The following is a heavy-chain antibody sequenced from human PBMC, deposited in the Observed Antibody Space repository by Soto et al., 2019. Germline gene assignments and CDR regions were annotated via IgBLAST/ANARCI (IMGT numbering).Heavy chain of an antibody. CDR3: FSSAAIAY. CDR2: IYADGSGT. Sequence: GGSLRLSCAASGFTFSNYWMYWVRQAPGKGLVWVSRIYADGSGTSYADSVKGRFAISRDNAENTLYPQMNSLRDEDTAVYYCFSSAAIAYWGQGNLVTVSS. V-gene: IGHV3-74*01. CDR1: GFTFSNYW. D-gene: IGHD6-13*01. J-gene: IGHJ4*02.